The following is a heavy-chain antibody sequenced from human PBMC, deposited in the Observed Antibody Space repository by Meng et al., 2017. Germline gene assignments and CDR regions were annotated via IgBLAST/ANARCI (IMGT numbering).Heavy chain of an antibody. CDR3: ARENYDILTGYYSPLYYYYYGMDV. D-gene: IGHD3-9*01. CDR2: ISAYNGNT. V-gene: IGHV1-18*01. J-gene: IGHJ6*02. Sequence: ALVKVSCKASGYTFTSYGISWVRQAPGQGLEWMGWISAYNGNTNYAQKLQGRVTMTTDTSTSTAYMELRSLRSDDTAVYYCARENYDILTGYYSPLYYYYYGMDVWGQGTTVTVSS. CDR1: GYTFTSYG.